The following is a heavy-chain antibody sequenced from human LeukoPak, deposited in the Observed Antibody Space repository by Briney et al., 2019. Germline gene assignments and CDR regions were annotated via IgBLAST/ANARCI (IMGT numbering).Heavy chain of an antibody. V-gene: IGHV4-4*02. J-gene: IGHJ5*02. CDR1: GGSISSTNW. D-gene: IGHD4-17*01. CDR3: TRDTGTTGEVKFDP. CDR2: IYYSGST. Sequence: SETLSLTCDVSGGSISSTNWWSWVRQPPGKGLEWIGEIYYSGSTNYNPSLKSRVTVSIDKSKNQFSLKVNSVTAADTAVYYCTRDTGTTGEVKFDPWGQGTLVTVSS.